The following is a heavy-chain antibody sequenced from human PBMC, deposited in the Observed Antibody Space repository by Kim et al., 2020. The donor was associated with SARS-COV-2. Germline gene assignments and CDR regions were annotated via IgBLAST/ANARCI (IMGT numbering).Heavy chain of an antibody. CDR1: GFTFSSYG. D-gene: IGHD4-17*01. Sequence: GGSLRLSCAASGFTFSSYGMHWVRQAPGKGLEWVAVISYDGSNKYYADSVKGRFTISRDNSKNTLYLQMNSLRAEDTAVYYCAINDYGDYLGAFDIWGQGTMVTVSS. V-gene: IGHV3-30*03. J-gene: IGHJ3*02. CDR2: ISYDGSNK. CDR3: AINDYGDYLGAFDI.